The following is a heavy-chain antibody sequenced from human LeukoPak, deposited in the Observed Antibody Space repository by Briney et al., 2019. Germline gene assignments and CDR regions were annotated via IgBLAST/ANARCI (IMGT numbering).Heavy chain of an antibody. D-gene: IGHD3-10*01. CDR1: GGSISSSSYY. Sequence: SETLFLTCTGSGGSISSSSYYWGWIRQPPGKGLEWIGSIYYSGSTYYNPSLKSRVTISVDTSKNHSSLKLSSVTAADTAVYYCARDQTMVRGGVAKYFDYWGQGTLVTVSS. V-gene: IGHV4-39*07. CDR3: ARDQTMVRGGVAKYFDY. CDR2: IYYSGST. J-gene: IGHJ4*02.